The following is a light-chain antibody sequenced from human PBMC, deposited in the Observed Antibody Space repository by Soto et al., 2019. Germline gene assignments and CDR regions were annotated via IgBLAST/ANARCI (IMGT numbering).Light chain of an antibody. V-gene: IGKV3-20*01. Sequence: EIVLTQSPGTLSLSPGEGATLSCRASQNVDSNYLAWYQQKPGQAPRLLIYDASSRATGIPDRFSGSGSGTDFTLTISRLEPEDFAVYYCQQYSSSPPITFGGGTKVDIK. CDR1: QNVDSNY. CDR2: DAS. J-gene: IGKJ4*01. CDR3: QQYSSSPPIT.